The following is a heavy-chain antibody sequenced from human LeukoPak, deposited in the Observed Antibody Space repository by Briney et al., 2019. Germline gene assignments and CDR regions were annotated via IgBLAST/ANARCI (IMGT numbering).Heavy chain of an antibody. J-gene: IGHJ4*02. CDR1: GFSISSYY. CDR3: GRGGTMNTGPL. V-gene: IGHV4-59*08. CDR2: IYYSGST. D-gene: IGHD4-17*01. Sequence: SETLSLTCTVSGFSISSYYWSWIRQPPGKGLEWVGYIYYSGSTNYNPSLNNRVTISVDTSKNKLSLILTSVTAADTAAYYCGRGGTMNTGPLWGQGTLVTVST.